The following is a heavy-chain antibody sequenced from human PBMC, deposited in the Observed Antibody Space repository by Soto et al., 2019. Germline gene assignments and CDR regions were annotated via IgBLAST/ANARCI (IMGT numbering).Heavy chain of an antibody. CDR1: GGTFSSSA. V-gene: IGHV1-69*12. CDR3: ARDRDIVLMVYANKWRYNDGMDV. CDR2: IIPMFGTA. D-gene: IGHD2-8*01. J-gene: IGHJ6*02. Sequence: QVQLVQSGAEVKKPGSSVKVSCKSSGGTFSSSAVSWVRQSPGQGLEWMGGIIPMFGTANYAQKFQGRVTITADESTSTVYMERSSLRSEDTAVYYCARDRDIVLMVYANKWRYNDGMDVWGQGTTVPASS.